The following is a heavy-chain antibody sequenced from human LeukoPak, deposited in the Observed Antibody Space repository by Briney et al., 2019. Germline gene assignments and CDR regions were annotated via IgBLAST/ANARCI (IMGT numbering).Heavy chain of an antibody. CDR3: ASLPGYGSGQYYFDY. D-gene: IGHD3-10*01. J-gene: IGHJ4*02. V-gene: IGHV1-18*01. CDR2: ISAYNGNT. Sequence: ASVKVSCKASVYTFTSYGISWVRQAPGQGLEWMGWISAYNGNTNYAQKLQGRVTMTRDTSTSTVYMELSSLRSEDTAVYYCASLPGYGSGQYYFDYWGQGTLVTVSS. CDR1: VYTFTSYG.